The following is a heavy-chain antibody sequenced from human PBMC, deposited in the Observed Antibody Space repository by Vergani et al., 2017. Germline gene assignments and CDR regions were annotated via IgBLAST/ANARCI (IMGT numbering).Heavy chain of an antibody. Sequence: QVQLQESGPGLVKPSGTLSLTCAVSGGSISSSNWWSWVRQPPGKGLAWIGEIYHSGITNYNPSLKSRVTISVDKSKNQFSLKLSSVTAAETAVYYCARDDVVPAAMGYYYYGMDVWGQGTTVTVSS. J-gene: IGHJ6*02. D-gene: IGHD2-2*01. V-gene: IGHV4-4*02. CDR2: IYHSGIT. CDR3: ARDDVVPAAMGYYYYGMDV. CDR1: GGSISSSNW.